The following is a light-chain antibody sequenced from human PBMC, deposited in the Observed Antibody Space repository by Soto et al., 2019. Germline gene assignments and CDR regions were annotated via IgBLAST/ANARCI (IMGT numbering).Light chain of an antibody. J-gene: IGLJ2*01. Sequence: QSALTQPASVSRSPGQSVTISCTGSSSDVGGYNYVSWYQQHPGKAPKLMIYEVSNRPSGVSNRFSGSKSGNTASLTISGLQAEDEADYYCSSYTRTTLVVFGGGTKVTVL. CDR2: EVS. CDR3: SSYTRTTLVV. V-gene: IGLV2-14*01. CDR1: SSDVGGYNY.